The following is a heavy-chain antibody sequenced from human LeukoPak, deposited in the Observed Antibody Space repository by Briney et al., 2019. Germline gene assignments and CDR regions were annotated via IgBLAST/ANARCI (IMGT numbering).Heavy chain of an antibody. Sequence: TLSLTCAVSGGSISSGGYSWSWIRQPPGKGLEWIGYIYHSGSAYYNPSLKSRVTISVDRSKNQFSLKLSSVTAADTAVYYSASLRYSSSWNYGMDVWGQGTTVTVSS. CDR2: IYHSGSA. V-gene: IGHV4-30-2*01. CDR3: ASLRYSSSWNYGMDV. J-gene: IGHJ6*02. D-gene: IGHD6-13*01. CDR1: GGSISSGGYS.